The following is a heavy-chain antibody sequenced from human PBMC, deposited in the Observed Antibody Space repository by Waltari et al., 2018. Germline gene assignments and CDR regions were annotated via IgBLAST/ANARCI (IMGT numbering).Heavy chain of an antibody. CDR3: ARSSGYDYNYFDY. D-gene: IGHD5-12*01. V-gene: IGHV1-69*13. CDR2: IIPIFCTA. CDR1: GSNFSRYA. Sequence: VQLVQAGAEVKKPGASLTVSCKASGSNFSRYANSWVRQAPGQGLEWMVGIIPIFCTANYPQKFQARVTITADESTSTAYMELSSLRSEDTAVYYCARSSGYDYNYFDYWVQGTLVTVSS. J-gene: IGHJ4*02.